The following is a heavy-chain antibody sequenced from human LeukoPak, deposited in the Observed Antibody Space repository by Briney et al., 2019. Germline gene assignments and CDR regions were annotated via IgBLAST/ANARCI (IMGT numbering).Heavy chain of an antibody. CDR1: GFTVSSKY. J-gene: IGHJ4*02. Sequence: GGSLRLSCAAFGFTVSSKYMSWVRQAPGKGLEWVSVIYSGGSTYYADSVKGRFTISRDNSENTVDLQMNSLRVEDTAVYYCTMRGNTWYDCWGQGTLVTVSS. D-gene: IGHD6-13*01. CDR3: TMRGNTWYDC. V-gene: IGHV3-53*01. CDR2: IYSGGST.